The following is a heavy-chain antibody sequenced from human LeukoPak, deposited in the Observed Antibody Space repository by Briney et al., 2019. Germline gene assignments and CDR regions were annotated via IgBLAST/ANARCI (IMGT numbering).Heavy chain of an antibody. CDR3: ARRITMVRGAQLEY. V-gene: IGHV5-51*01. D-gene: IGHD3-10*01. CDR2: IYPGDSDT. J-gene: IGHJ4*02. CDR1: GYSFTSYW. Sequence: GEPLKISCKGSGYSFTSYWSGWVRQMPGKGLEWMGIIYPGDSDTRYSPSFQGPVNISAEKSISTAYQQWSSLKASETAMYYCARRITMVRGAQLEYWGQGTLVTVSS.